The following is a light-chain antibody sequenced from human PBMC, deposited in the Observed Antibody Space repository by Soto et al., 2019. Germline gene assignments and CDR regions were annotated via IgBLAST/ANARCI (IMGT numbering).Light chain of an antibody. CDR3: QQSYSTPLT. V-gene: IGKV1-39*01. CDR2: AAS. Sequence: DIPMTQSPSSLSASVGDRVTITCRASQSISSYLNWYQQKPGKAPKLLIYAASSLQSGVPSRFSGSGSWTAFTLTISSLQPEDFATYYCQQSYSTPLTFGGGTKVEIK. J-gene: IGKJ4*01. CDR1: QSISSY.